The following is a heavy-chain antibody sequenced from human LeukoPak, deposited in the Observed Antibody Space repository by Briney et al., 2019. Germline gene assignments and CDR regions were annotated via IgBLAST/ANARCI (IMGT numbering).Heavy chain of an antibody. V-gene: IGHV1-69*06. J-gene: IGHJ3*02. CDR1: GGTFSSYA. CDR3: ARGLVGATARHDAFDI. Sequence: SVKVSCKASGGTFSSYAISWVRQAPGQGLEWRGGIIPIFGTANYAQKFQGRVTITADKSTSTAYMELSSLRSEDTAVYYCARGLVGATARHDAFDIWGQGTMVTVSS. D-gene: IGHD1-26*01. CDR2: IIPIFGTA.